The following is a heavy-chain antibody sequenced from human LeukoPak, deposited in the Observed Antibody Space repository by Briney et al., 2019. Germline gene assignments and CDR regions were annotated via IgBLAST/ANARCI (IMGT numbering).Heavy chain of an antibody. J-gene: IGHJ3*02. CDR1: GFPLSSYS. CDR3: ARGRQLMGAFDI. V-gene: IGHV3-21*01. D-gene: IGHD5-18*01. Sequence: GGSLTLSCAASGFPLSSYSMNWVRQAPGKGLEGVSSISSSSSYTYYADSVKGRFTISSDNAKSSLYLQMNSLRAEDTAVYYCARGRQLMGAFDIWGQGTMVTVSS. CDR2: ISSSSSYT.